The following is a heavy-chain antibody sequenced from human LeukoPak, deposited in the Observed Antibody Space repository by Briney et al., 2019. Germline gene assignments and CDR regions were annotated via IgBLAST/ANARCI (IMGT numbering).Heavy chain of an antibody. V-gene: IGHV4-31*02. J-gene: IGHJ4*02. Sequence: LRLSCSASGFTFSSNAMHWIRQHPGKGLEWIGYIYYSGSTYYNPSLKSRVTISVDTSKNQFSLKLSSVTAADTAVYYCARDSGSRARYFVYWGQGTLVTVSS. CDR1: GFTFSSNAMH. D-gene: IGHD6-13*01. CDR2: IYYSGST. CDR3: ARDSGSRARYFVY.